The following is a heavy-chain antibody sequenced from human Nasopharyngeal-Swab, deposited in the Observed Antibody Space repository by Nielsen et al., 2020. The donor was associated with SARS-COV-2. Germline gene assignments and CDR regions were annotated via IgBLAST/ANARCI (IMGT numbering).Heavy chain of an antibody. CDR2: INSDGSST. V-gene: IGHV3-74*01. D-gene: IGHD5-12*01. Sequence: GESLKISCAASGFTFSSYSMNWVRQAPGKGLVWVSRINSDGSSTSYADSVKGRFTISRDNAKNTLYLQMNSLRAEDTAVYYCARARGDLGYWGQGTLVTVSS. CDR3: ARARGDLGY. J-gene: IGHJ4*02. CDR1: GFTFSSYS.